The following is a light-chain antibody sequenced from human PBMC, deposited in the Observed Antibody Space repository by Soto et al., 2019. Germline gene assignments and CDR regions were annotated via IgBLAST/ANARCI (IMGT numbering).Light chain of an antibody. V-gene: IGKV2-30*01. J-gene: IGKJ1*01. CDR2: KVS. CDR3: MQGTHWPHT. Sequence: DVVMTQSPLSPPVTPGQPASISCRSSQSLLYSDGNTFSSWSQQRPGQSPRRLIYKVSNRDSGVPDRFSGSGSGTDFTLKISGVEAEDVGLYYCMQGTHWPHTFGQGTKVDIK. CDR1: QSLLYSDGNTF.